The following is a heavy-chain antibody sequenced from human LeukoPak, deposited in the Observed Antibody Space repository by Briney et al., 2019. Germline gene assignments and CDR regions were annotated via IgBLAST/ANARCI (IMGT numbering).Heavy chain of an antibody. CDR1: GFTFDSYE. V-gene: IGHV3-48*03. CDR2: ISTSGTSI. CDR3: ARAYSSGWYSRKYYFDY. J-gene: IGHJ4*02. Sequence: PGGSLRLSCVASGFTFDSYEMNWVRQAPGKGLEWLSHISTSGTSIHDADSVKGRFTISRDNTKNSLYLQMHSLRAEDTAVYYCARAYSSGWYSRKYYFDYWGQGTLVTVSS. D-gene: IGHD6-19*01.